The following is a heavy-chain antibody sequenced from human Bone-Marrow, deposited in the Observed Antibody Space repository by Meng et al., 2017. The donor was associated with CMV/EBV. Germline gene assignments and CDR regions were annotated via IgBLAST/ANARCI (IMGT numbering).Heavy chain of an antibody. J-gene: IGHJ4*02. Sequence: GESLKISCAASGFTFSSYAMHWVRQAPGKGLEWVSYISSSSSTIYYADSVKGRFTISRDNAKNSLYLQMNSLRAEDTAVYYCARDEAVAGLLFDYWGQGTLVTVSS. CDR3: ARDEAVAGLLFDY. CDR2: ISSSSSTI. CDR1: GFTFSSYA. V-gene: IGHV3-48*04. D-gene: IGHD6-19*01.